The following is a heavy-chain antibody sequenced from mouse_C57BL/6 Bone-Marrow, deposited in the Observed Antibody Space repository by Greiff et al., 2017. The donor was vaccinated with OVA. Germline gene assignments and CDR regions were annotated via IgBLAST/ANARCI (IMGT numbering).Heavy chain of an antibody. J-gene: IGHJ1*03. CDR1: GFTFSDHG. V-gene: IGHV5-17*01. Sequence: EVQLVESGGGLVKPGGSLKLSCAASGFTFSDHGMHWVRQAPEKGLEWVAYISSGSSTIYYADTVKGRFTISRDNAKNTLFLQMTSLRSEDTAMYYCARINYWYFDVWGTGTTVTVSS. CDR3: ARINYWYFDV. CDR2: ISSGSSTI.